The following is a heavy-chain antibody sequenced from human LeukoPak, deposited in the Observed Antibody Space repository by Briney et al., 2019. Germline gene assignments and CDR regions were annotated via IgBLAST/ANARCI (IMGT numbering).Heavy chain of an antibody. CDR1: GGSFSGYY. D-gene: IGHD6-13*01. V-gene: IGHV4-34*01. Sequence: SETLSLTCAVYGGSFSGYYWSWIRQPPGKGLDWIASIYYGGSTFYNPSLKSRVTISVDTSKNQFSLTLSSVTAADTAVYYCARQVLGSSSWYWFDPWGQGTLVTVSS. CDR3: ARQVLGSSSWYWFDP. J-gene: IGHJ5*02. CDR2: IYYGGST.